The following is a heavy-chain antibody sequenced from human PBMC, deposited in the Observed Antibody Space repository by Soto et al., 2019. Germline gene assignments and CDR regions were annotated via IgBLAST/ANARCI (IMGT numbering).Heavy chain of an antibody. V-gene: IGHV4-34*01. D-gene: IGHD6-13*01. CDR1: DGSFSDYN. J-gene: IGHJ4*02. Sequence: SETLSLPCAVYDGSFSDYNWSWIRQPPGKGLEWIGEINHSGSANYNPALKSRVTISVDTSKNQFSLKLSSVTAADTAVYYCAREAAGYFAYWGQGTLVTVSS. CDR3: AREAAGYFAY. CDR2: INHSGSA.